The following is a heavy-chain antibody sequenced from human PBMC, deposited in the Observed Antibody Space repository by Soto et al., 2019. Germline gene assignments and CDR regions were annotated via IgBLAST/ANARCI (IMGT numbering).Heavy chain of an antibody. J-gene: IGHJ4*02. V-gene: IGHV3-21*06. Sequence: GGSLRLSCVDPGFTFTTYALHWIRQAPGKGLEWVSSISSRSTFINYADSVKGRFTISRDNDKGLVYLQMNSLRAEDTAVYYCARDPPLSMIVVVGVDDFWGQGTLVTVSS. CDR1: GFTFTTYA. CDR2: ISSRSTFI. CDR3: ARDPPLSMIVVVGVDDF. D-gene: IGHD3-22*01.